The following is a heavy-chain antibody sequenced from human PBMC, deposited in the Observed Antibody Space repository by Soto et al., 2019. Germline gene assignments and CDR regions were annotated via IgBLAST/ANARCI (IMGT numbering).Heavy chain of an antibody. V-gene: IGHV3-30-3*01. Sequence: PGGSLRLSCAASGFTFSSYAMHWVRQAPGKGLEWVAVISYDGSNKYCADSVKGRFTISRDNSKNTLYLQMNSLRAEVTAVYYCAGGSNFGSSWYRVYYYGMDVWGQGTTVTVSS. CDR3: AGGSNFGSSWYRVYYYGMDV. J-gene: IGHJ6*02. CDR1: GFTFSSYA. D-gene: IGHD6-13*01. CDR2: ISYDGSNK.